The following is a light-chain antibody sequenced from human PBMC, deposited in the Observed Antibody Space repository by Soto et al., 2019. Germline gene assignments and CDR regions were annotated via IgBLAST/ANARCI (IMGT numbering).Light chain of an antibody. CDR1: QSVSSN. CDR2: GAS. CDR3: QQYNNWPPSWT. Sequence: ELEMSQSPAALFVSPGERATLSCRPSQSVSSNLAWYQQKPGQAPRLLIYGASTRATGIPARFSGSGSGTEFTLTISSLQSEDFAVYYCQQYNNWPPSWTFGQGTKVDIK. J-gene: IGKJ1*01. V-gene: IGKV3-15*01.